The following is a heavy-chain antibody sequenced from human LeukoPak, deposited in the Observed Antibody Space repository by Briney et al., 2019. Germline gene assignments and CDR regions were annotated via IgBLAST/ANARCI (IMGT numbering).Heavy chain of an antibody. CDR3: AKGSGSSSWSHVDY. V-gene: IGHV3-23*01. J-gene: IGHJ4*02. CDR1: GFTFSSYA. Sequence: PGGSLRLSCAASGFTFSSYAMSWVRQAPGKGLEWVSVISGSGGTTYYADFVKGRLTISRDNSKNTLYLQMNSLRAEDTAVYYCAKGSGSSSWSHVDYWGQGTLVAVSS. D-gene: IGHD6-13*01. CDR2: ISGSGGTT.